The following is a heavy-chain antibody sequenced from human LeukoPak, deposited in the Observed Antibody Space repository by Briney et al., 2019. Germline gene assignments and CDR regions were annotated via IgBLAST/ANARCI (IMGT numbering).Heavy chain of an antibody. CDR1: GGSISSYY. CDR2: IYYSGST. J-gene: IGHJ4*02. Sequence: SETLSLTCTVSGGSISSYYWSWIRQHPGKGLEWIGYIYYSGSTYYNPSLKSRVTISVDTSKNQFSLKLSSVTAADTAVYYCARDSPLYDSSGYLDYWGQGTLVTVSS. D-gene: IGHD3-22*01. CDR3: ARDSPLYDSSGYLDY. V-gene: IGHV4-59*06.